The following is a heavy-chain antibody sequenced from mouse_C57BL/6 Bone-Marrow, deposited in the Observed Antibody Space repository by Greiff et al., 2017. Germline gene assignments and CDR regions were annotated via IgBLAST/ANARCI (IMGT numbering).Heavy chain of an antibody. J-gene: IGHJ2*01. CDR2: INPNNGGT. Sequence: EVQLQQSGPELVKPGASVKISCKASGYTFTDYYMNWVKQSHGKSLEWIGDINPNNGGTSYNQKFKGKATLTVDKSSSTAYMELSSLTSEDSAVYYCARGGYDYPYYWGQGTTLTVSS. CDR3: ARGGYDYPYY. V-gene: IGHV1-26*01. D-gene: IGHD2-4*01. CDR1: GYTFTDYY.